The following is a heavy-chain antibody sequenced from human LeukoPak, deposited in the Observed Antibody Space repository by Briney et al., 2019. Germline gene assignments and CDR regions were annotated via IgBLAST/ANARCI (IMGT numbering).Heavy chain of an antibody. V-gene: IGHV4-61*02. Sequence: TLSLTCAVSGGSISSGSYYWCWIRQPAGKGLEWIGRIHSSGSTNYNPSLKSRVSISADTSKNQFSLKLTSVTAADTAVYHCARDGDYGDYEYWGQGTLVTVSS. D-gene: IGHD4-17*01. CDR1: GGSISSGSYY. J-gene: IGHJ4*02. CDR2: IHSSGST. CDR3: ARDGDYGDYEY.